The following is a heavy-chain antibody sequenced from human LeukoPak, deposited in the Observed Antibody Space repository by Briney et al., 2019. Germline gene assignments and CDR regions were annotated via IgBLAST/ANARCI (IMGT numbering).Heavy chain of an antibody. V-gene: IGHV3-23*01. Sequence: GGSLRLSCAVSGITLSNYGMSWVRQAPGKGLEWVAGISDGGGSRNYADSVKGRFTISRDNPRNTLYLQMNSLRAEDTAVYFCAKRGVVIRAVIIVGFHKEAYYFDYWGQGALVTVSS. CDR3: AKRGVVIRAVIIVGFHKEAYYFDY. J-gene: IGHJ4*02. CDR2: ISDGGGSR. D-gene: IGHD3-10*01. CDR1: GITLSNYG.